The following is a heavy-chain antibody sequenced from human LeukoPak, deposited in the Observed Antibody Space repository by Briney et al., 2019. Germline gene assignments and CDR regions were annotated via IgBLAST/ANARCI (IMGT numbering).Heavy chain of an antibody. J-gene: IGHJ2*01. CDR1: GFSVSANS. CDR3: VKSNWASYWYFDL. CDR2: TYSGGDT. Sequence: GGSLRLSCAASGFSVSANSMIWVRQAPGKGLEWVSVTYSGGDTYYAEYVKGRFTISRDNSKNTLFSQMNSLRAEDTAVYYCVKSNWASYWYFDLWGRGTLVTVSS. D-gene: IGHD2-8*01. V-gene: IGHV3-66*01.